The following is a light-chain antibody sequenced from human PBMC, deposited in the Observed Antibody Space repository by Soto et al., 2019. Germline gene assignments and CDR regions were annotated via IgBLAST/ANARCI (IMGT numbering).Light chain of an antibody. J-gene: IGLJ2*01. CDR1: SSDFGGYNY. CDR3: NSYAGSNNLV. Sequence: QSALTQPPSASGSPGQSVTISCTGTSSDFGGYNYVSWYQQHPGKAPKLMIYEVSKRPSGVPDRFSGSKSGNTASLTVSGLQAEDEADYYCNSYAGSNNLVFGGATNVTVL. CDR2: EVS. V-gene: IGLV2-8*01.